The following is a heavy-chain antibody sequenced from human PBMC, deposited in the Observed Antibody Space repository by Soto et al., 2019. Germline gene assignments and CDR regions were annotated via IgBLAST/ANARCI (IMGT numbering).Heavy chain of an antibody. Sequence: SETLSLTCTVSGGSISSSSYYWDWIRQPPGKGLEWIGSIYYSGSTYYNPSLKSRVTISVDTSKNQFSLKLSSVTAADTAVYYCARTPIEGYYDSSGYYNFDYWGQGTLVTVSS. V-gene: IGHV4-39*01. CDR1: GGSISSSSYY. CDR3: ARTPIEGYYDSSGYYNFDY. D-gene: IGHD3-22*01. J-gene: IGHJ4*02. CDR2: IYYSGST.